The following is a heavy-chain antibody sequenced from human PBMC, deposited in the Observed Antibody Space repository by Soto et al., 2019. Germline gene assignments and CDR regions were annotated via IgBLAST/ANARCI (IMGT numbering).Heavy chain of an antibody. J-gene: IGHJ6*02. D-gene: IGHD1-7*01. CDR3: AKQGRLELDGHYYYGMDV. Sequence: QVPLVESGGGVVQPGRSLRLSCAASGFTFSSYGMHWVRQAPGKGLEWVAVISYDGSNKYYADSVKGRFTISRDNSKNTLYLQMNSLRAEDTAVYYCAKQGRLELDGHYYYGMDVWGQGTTVTVSS. CDR2: ISYDGSNK. V-gene: IGHV3-30*18. CDR1: GFTFSSYG.